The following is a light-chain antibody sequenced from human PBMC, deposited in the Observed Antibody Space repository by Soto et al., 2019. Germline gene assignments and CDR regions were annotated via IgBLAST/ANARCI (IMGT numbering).Light chain of an antibody. V-gene: IGLV1-44*01. CDR3: AAWDDSLNGYV. CDR1: PSNLGSNA. CDR2: SND. Sequence: QSALTRPPSASGTPGQRVTGSCSGSPSNLGSNAVNWYQQVPGTAPKLLIFSNDQRPSGVPDRFSASKSGISASLAISGLQSEDEADYYCAAWDDSLNGYVFTTGTKVTVL. J-gene: IGLJ1*01.